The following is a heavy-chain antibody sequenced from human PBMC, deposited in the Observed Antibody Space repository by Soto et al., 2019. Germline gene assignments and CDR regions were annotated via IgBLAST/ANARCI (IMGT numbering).Heavy chain of an antibody. J-gene: IGHJ5*02. D-gene: IGHD1-1*01. Sequence: SETLSLTCTVAGGCGSSDSYYWSWIRQPPGKGLEWIGYIYDSGTTNYNPSLKSRVTISVDTSRNQYSLKVNSVTAADTAVYYCARGRLNFNWLEPWGQGTLVTGSS. CDR1: GGCGSSDSYY. CDR3: ARGRLNFNWLEP. V-gene: IGHV4-61*01. CDR2: IYDSGTT.